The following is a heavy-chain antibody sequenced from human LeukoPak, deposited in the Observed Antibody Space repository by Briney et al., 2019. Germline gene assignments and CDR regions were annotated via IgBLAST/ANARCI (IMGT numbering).Heavy chain of an antibody. V-gene: IGHV3-7*01. CDR2: IKQDGSEK. D-gene: IGHD1-26*01. J-gene: IGHJ4*02. Sequence: GGSLRLSCAASGFTFSSYSMNWVRQAPGKGLEWVATIKQDGSEKYYVYSVKGRFTISRDNAKNSLYLQMNSLRAEDTAVYYCARSEWELLSSNFDYWGQGTLVTVSS. CDR1: GFTFSSYS. CDR3: ARSEWELLSSNFDY.